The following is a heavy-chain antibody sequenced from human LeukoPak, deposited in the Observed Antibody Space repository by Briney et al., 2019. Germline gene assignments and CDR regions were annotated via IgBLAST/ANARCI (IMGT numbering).Heavy chain of an antibody. J-gene: IGHJ4*02. V-gene: IGHV3-7*04. CDR2: MNQPGNEK. D-gene: IGHD3-16*01. CDR1: KFTFSTYW. CDR3: ARGTYYYEF. Sequence: GGSLRLSCAASKFTFSTYWMSWVRQAPGKGPEWVAYMNQPGNEKNYLDSVKGRFTVSRDNAKNSLYLQMTSLRVEDTAVYYCARGTYYYEFWGQGTLVTVSS.